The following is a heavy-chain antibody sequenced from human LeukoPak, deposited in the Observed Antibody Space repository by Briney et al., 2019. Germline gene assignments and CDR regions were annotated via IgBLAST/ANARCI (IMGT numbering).Heavy chain of an antibody. CDR2: ILHSGDT. V-gene: IGHV4-4*02. CDR1: GGSISRSNW. CDR3: AGYNIPYTFEF. J-gene: IGHJ4*02. Sequence: SGTQSLTCAVSGGSISRSNWWSWVRQPPGKGLEWIGDILHSGDTNYNASLRSRLTISLDKSRNQFSLQLSSVTAADTAVYYCAGYNIPYTFEFWGPGTVVTVSS. D-gene: IGHD1-14*01.